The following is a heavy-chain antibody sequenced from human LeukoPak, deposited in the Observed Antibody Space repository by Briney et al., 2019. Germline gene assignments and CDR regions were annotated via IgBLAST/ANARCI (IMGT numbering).Heavy chain of an antibody. J-gene: IGHJ4*02. Sequence: GASVKVSCKASGYTFTIYAMHWARQAPGQGLEWMGWVNAGNGNTKYSQKFQGRVTITRDTSASTDYMELSSLRSEDTAVYYCSCYIAVAGTELELDYWGQGTLVTVSS. CDR3: SCYIAVAGTELELDY. D-gene: IGHD6-19*01. CDR2: VNAGNGNT. V-gene: IGHV1-3*01. CDR1: GYTFTIYA.